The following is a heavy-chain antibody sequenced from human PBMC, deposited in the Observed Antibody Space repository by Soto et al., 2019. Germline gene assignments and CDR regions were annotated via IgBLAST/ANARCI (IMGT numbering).Heavy chain of an antibody. V-gene: IGHV3-23*01. J-gene: IGHJ6*02. CDR2: ISSSGGNT. D-gene: IGHD6-13*01. CDR3: AKNGASSKTWYMWYYALDV. CDR1: GFTFSDYA. Sequence: GGSLRLSCAVSGFTFSDYAMTWVRQAPGKGLEWVSGISSSGGNTYYADSVKGRFTITRDNSKNTLSLQMDSLRAEDTAVYYCAKNGASSKTWYMWYYALDVWGQGTTVTVSS.